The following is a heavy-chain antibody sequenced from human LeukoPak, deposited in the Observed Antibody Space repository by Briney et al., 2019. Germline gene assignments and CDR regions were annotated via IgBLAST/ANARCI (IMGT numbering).Heavy chain of an antibody. Sequence: GGSLRLSCAASGFTFSSYSMNWVRQAPGKGLEWVSSISRSSHYIYYADSVKGRFTISRDNAKNSLYLQMNSLRAEDTAVYYCVRDLDLGGYSSFEYWGQGTLVTVSS. CDR1: GFTFSSYS. D-gene: IGHD4-23*01. V-gene: IGHV3-21*01. CDR2: ISRSSHYI. J-gene: IGHJ4*02. CDR3: VRDLDLGGYSSFEY.